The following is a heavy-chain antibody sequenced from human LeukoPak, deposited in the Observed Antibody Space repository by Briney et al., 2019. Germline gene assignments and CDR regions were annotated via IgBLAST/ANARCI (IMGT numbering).Heavy chain of an antibody. Sequence: GESLKISRKGSGYSFTSYWIGWVRQMPGKGLEWMGIIYPGDSDTRYSPSFQGQVTISADKSISTAYLQWSSLKASDTAMYYCARLGRGFITYYYYYMDVWGKGTTVTVSS. D-gene: IGHD3-22*01. CDR2: IYPGDSDT. J-gene: IGHJ6*03. CDR1: GYSFTSYW. V-gene: IGHV5-51*01. CDR3: ARLGRGFITYYYYYMDV.